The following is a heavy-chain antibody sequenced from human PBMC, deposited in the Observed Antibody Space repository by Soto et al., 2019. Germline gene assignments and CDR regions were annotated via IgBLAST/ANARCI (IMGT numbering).Heavy chain of an antibody. Sequence: PGGSLRLSCAASGFTFVDYAMHWVRRAPGEGLEWVSAISWDSDNIDYADSVKGRFTISRDNSKNTLYLQMNSLRAEDTAVYYCAKVGLRYFDWWFDYWGQGTLVTVSP. CDR2: ISWDSDNI. CDR3: AKVGLRYFDWWFDY. CDR1: GFTFVDYA. V-gene: IGHV3-9*01. J-gene: IGHJ4*02. D-gene: IGHD3-9*01.